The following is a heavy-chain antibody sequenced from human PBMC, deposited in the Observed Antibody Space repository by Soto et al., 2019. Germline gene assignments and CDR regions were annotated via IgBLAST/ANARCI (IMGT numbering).Heavy chain of an antibody. D-gene: IGHD3-22*01. CDR2: ISGSGSST. V-gene: IGHV3-23*01. J-gene: IGHJ4*02. CDR1: GFTFSNYV. Sequence: EVQLLQSGGGLVQPGGSLRLSCAASGFTFSNYVMSWVRQAPGKGLEWVSGISGSGSSTYYADSVKGRFTISRDNSKNTLYLQMNSLRAEDTAGYYCAKDISVIVVVNPLDYWGQGTLVTVSS. CDR3: AKDISVIVVVNPLDY.